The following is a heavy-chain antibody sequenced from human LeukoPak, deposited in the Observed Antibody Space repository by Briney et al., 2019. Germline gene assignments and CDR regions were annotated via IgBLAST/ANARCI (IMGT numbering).Heavy chain of an antibody. CDR2: ISSSSSYI. J-gene: IGHJ5*02. CDR1: GFTFSSYG. V-gene: IGHV3-21*04. Sequence: PGGSLRLSCAASGFTFSSYGMHWVRQAPGKGLEWVSSISSSSSYIYYADSVKGRFTISRDNAKNSLYLQMNSLRAEDTAVYYCAKDDKQTYSSSWYGFDPWGQGTLVTVSS. D-gene: IGHD6-13*01. CDR3: AKDDKQTYSSSWYGFDP.